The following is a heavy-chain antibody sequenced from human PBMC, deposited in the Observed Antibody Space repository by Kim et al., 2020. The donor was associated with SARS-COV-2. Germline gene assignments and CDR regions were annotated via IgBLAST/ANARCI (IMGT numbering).Heavy chain of an antibody. CDR3: ARERGLYSYGVSRWRKPFDP. CDR2: IIPIFGTA. J-gene: IGHJ5*02. V-gene: IGHV1-69*13. D-gene: IGHD5-18*01. CDR1: GGTFSSYA. Sequence: SVKVSCKASGGTFSSYAISWVRQAPGQGLEWMGGIIPIFGTANYAQKFQGRVTITADESTSTAYMELSSLRSEDTAVYYCARERGLYSYGVSRWRKPFDPWGQGTLVTVSS.